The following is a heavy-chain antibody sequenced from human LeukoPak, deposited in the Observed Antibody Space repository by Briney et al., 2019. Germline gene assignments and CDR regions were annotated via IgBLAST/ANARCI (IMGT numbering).Heavy chain of an antibody. D-gene: IGHD6-13*01. CDR2: IYYSGST. CDR3: ARAYSSSWYNYYYGMDV. CDR1: GGSISSHY. V-gene: IGHV4-59*11. Sequence: PSGTLSLTCTVSGGSISSHYWSWSRQPPGKGLEWIGYIYYSGSTNYNACLKSRVTISVDTSKNQFSLKLSSVTAADTAVYYCARAYSSSWYNYYYGMDVWGQGTMVTVSS. J-gene: IGHJ6*02.